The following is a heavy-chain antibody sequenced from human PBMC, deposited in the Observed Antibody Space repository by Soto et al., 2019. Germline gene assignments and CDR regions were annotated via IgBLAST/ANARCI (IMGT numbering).Heavy chain of an antibody. J-gene: IGHJ5*02. CDR3: ARFLTVTTLNWFDP. CDR1: GGSVSSGSYY. Sequence: PSETLSLTCTVSGGSVSSGSYYWSWIRQPPGKGLEWIGYIYYSGSTNYNPSLKSRVTISVDTSKNQFSLKLSSVTAADTAVYYCARFLTVTTLNWFDPWGQGTLVTVSS. D-gene: IGHD4-17*01. V-gene: IGHV4-61*01. CDR2: IYYSGST.